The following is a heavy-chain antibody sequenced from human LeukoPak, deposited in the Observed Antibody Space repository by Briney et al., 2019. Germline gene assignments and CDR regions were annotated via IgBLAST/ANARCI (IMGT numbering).Heavy chain of an antibody. CDR3: AKDSGDFRYYFDY. CDR2: ISGSGGST. Sequence: GGSLRLSCAASGFTSSSYAMSWVRQAPGKGLEWVSAISGSGGSTYYADSVKGRFTISRDNSKNTLYLQMNSLRAEDTAVYYCAKDSGDFRYYFDYWGQGTLVTVSS. V-gene: IGHV3-23*01. CDR1: GFTSSSYA. D-gene: IGHD2/OR15-2a*01. J-gene: IGHJ4*02.